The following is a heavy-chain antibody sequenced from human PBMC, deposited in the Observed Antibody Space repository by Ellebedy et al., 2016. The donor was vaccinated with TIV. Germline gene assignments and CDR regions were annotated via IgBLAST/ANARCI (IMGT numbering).Heavy chain of an antibody. Sequence: PGGSLRLSCVASGFTFRSEWMSWVRQAPGKGLEWVANIKEDGSEKDYVDLVKGRFTISRDNAKNSLSLQMNNLRVEDKAVYYCAISHFWGQGTLVTVSS. J-gene: IGHJ4*02. CDR2: IKEDGSEK. D-gene: IGHD3-3*02. V-gene: IGHV3-7*01. CDR1: GFTFRSEW. CDR3: AISHF.